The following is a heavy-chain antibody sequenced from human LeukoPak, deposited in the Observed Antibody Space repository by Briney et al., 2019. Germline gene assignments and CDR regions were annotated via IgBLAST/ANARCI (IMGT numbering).Heavy chain of an antibody. D-gene: IGHD4-11*01. Sequence: GGSLRLSCAASGFTFSTYRMSWVRQAPGKGLEWVANIKQDGSEKHYVDSVKGRFTISRDNAKNSLYPQMSSLRAEDTAVYYCTRVEETATTAAIIRKYSYYYYYMDVWGKGNTVTVSS. CDR2: IKQDGSEK. CDR1: GFTFSTYR. J-gene: IGHJ6*03. V-gene: IGHV3-7*01. CDR3: TRVEETATTAAIIRKYSYYYYYMDV.